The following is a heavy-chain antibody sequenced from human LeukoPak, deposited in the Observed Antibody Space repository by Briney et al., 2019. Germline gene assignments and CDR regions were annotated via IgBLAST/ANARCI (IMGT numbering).Heavy chain of an antibody. V-gene: IGHV3-74*01. D-gene: IGHD3-22*01. Sequence: GGSLRLSCAASAFIFSNYWRHWVRQHPGKEPVWVARVTGEGSSIYALSVKSRFTMSRGSAKNRVSLQMNILRVEDTGVYYCVRESSGYAAWRQGTLLTV. CDR1: AFIFSNYW. CDR2: VTGEGSS. J-gene: IGHJ5*01. CDR3: VRESSGYAA.